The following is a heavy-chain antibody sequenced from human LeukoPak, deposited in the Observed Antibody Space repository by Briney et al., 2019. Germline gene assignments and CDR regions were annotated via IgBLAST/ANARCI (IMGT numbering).Heavy chain of an antibody. CDR2: ISAYNGNT. Sequence: ASVKVSCKASGYTFTSYGISWVRQAPGQGLEWMGWISAYNGNTNYAQKLQGRVTMTTDTSTSTAYMELRSLRSDDTAVYYCARSAQEYYGSGSYYNVLSIFDYWGQGTLVTVSS. CDR1: GYTFTSYG. D-gene: IGHD3-10*01. CDR3: ARSAQEYYGSGSYYNVLSIFDY. V-gene: IGHV1-18*01. J-gene: IGHJ4*02.